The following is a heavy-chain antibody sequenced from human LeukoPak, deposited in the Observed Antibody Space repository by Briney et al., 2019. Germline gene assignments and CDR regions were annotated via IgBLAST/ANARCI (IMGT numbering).Heavy chain of an antibody. V-gene: IGHV4-4*07. D-gene: IGHD1-1*01. CDR3: ARDPEERLERPPSTVFDP. CDR1: GGSISSYY. CDR2: IYTSGST. J-gene: IGHJ5*02. Sequence: PSETLSLTCTVSGGSISSYYWSWIRQPAGKGLEWIGRIYTSGSTNYNPSLKSRVTMSVDTSKNQFSLKLSSVTAADTAVYYCARDPEERLERPPSTVFDPWGQGTLVTVSS.